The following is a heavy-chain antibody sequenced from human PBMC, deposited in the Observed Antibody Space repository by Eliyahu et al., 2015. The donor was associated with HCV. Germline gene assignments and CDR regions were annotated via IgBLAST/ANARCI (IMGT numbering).Heavy chain of an antibody. CDR1: GYIFSNYW. D-gene: IGHD6-19*01. CDR3: ARHPAIAVAGSEDYFYYYQDMDV. CDR2: XIPPLKSKT. J-gene: IGHJ6*02. V-gene: IGHV5-51*01. Sequence: EVQLVQSGAEVKKPGDSLRISCQASGYIFSNYWIGWVRQMPGKGLEWWGGXIPPLKSKTKYSPSFQGQVTISVDKSINTVYLQWNSLKASDSAIYYCARHPAIAVAGSEDYFYYYQDMDVWGLGTTVTVS.